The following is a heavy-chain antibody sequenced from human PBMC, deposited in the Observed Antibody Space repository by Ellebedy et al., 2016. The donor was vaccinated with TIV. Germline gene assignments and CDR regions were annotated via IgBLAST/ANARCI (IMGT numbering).Heavy chain of an antibody. J-gene: IGHJ4*02. CDR3: ARHSFPRSRLGLDI. V-gene: IGHV4-59*08. Sequence: LETLSLTCTVSGDSISDYYWSWIRQAPGKALEWIGYIYSRGATNSNPSLQSRVSISVDTSENQFSLNLSSVTAADTAVYFCARHSFPRSRLGLDIWGQGILVTVSS. CDR1: GDSISDYY. D-gene: IGHD2/OR15-2a*01. CDR2: IYSRGAT.